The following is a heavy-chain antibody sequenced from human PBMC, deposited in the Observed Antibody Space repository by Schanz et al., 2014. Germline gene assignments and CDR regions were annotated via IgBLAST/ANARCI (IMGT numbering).Heavy chain of an antibody. D-gene: IGHD6-13*01. Sequence: EVQLVESGGGLVQPGGSLRLSCAASDFTFNNYWMTWVRQAPGKGLEWVANINQDGSEKFYVDSVKGRFTISRDNAKNSLYLQMDALRAEDTAVYYCARDLRNSRPSYYDHWGQGTLVTVSA. J-gene: IGHJ4*02. CDR1: DFTFNNYW. CDR3: ARDLRNSRPSYYDH. CDR2: INQDGSEK. V-gene: IGHV3-7*01.